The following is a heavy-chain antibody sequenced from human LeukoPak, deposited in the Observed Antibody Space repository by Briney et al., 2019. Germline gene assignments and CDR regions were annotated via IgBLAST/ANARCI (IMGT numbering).Heavy chain of an antibody. D-gene: IGHD6-13*01. CDR1: GFTFSTYW. V-gene: IGHV3-53*01. CDR2: IYIDGTT. J-gene: IGHJ4*02. Sequence: GGSLRLSCVASGFTFSTYWMHWVRQAPGKGLEWVSVIYIDGTTYYADSVKGRFTISRDQANNTLYLQMNTLRDEDTAVYYCARGPRYSFYWGQGTLVSVSS. CDR3: ARGPRYSFY.